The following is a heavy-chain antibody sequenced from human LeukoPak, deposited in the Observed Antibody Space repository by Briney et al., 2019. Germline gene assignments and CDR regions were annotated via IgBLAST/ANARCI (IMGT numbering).Heavy chain of an antibody. D-gene: IGHD2-2*01. V-gene: IGHV3-9*01. Sequence: GGSLRLSCAASGFTFDDYAMHWVRQAPGKGLEWVSAITWNSGDIGYADSVKGRFTISRDNAKNSLYLQMNSLRAEHTALYYCAKDTCSSTSCSNDYWGQGTLVTVSS. J-gene: IGHJ4*02. CDR1: GFTFDDYA. CDR2: ITWNSGDI. CDR3: AKDTCSSTSCSNDY.